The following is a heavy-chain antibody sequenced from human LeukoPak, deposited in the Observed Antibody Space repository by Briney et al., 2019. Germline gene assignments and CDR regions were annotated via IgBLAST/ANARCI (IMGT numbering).Heavy chain of an antibody. D-gene: IGHD6-13*01. Sequence: SETLSLTCTVSGRYISSHYWSWIRQPPGKGLEWIGYIYYSGSTNYNPSLKSRVTISVDTSKNQFSLKLSSVTAADTAVYYCARVPLSRSIAAAGTGVYFDYWGQGTLVTVSS. CDR3: ARVPLSRSIAAAGTGVYFDY. J-gene: IGHJ4*02. CDR2: IYYSGST. CDR1: GRYISSHY. V-gene: IGHV4-59*11.